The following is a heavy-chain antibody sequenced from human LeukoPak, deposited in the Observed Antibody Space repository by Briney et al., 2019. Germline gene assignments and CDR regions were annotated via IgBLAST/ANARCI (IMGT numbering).Heavy chain of an antibody. J-gene: IGHJ5*02. CDR2: ISSSSGSI. V-gene: IGHV3-48*02. Sequence: GGSLRLSCAASGFSFSSYSMNWVRQAPGKGLEWVSYISSSSGSIYYADSVKGRFTISRDNAKNSLYLQMNSLRDEDTAVYFCARTRSSSDWWFGPWGQGTRVTISS. D-gene: IGHD6-6*01. CDR3: ARTRSSSDWWFGP. CDR1: GFSFSSYS.